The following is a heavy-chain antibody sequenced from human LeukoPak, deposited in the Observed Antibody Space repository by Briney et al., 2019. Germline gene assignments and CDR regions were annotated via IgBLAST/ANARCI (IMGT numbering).Heavy chain of an antibody. J-gene: IGHJ1*01. V-gene: IGHV3-66*01. D-gene: IGHD2-15*01. CDR2: IYSGGST. Sequence: GGSLRLSCAASGFTVSSNYMSWVRQAPGKGLEWVSVIYSGGSTYYADSVKGRFTNSRDNSKNTLYLQMNSLRAEDTAVYYCASDSYSPEYFQHWGQGTLVTVSS. CDR1: GFTVSSNY. CDR3: ASDSYSPEYFQH.